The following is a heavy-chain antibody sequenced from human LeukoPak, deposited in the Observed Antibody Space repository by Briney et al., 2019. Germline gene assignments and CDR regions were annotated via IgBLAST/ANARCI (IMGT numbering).Heavy chain of an antibody. Sequence: GGSLRLSCAASGFTFSSYAMHRVRQAPGKGLEWAAVISYDGSNKYYADSVKGRFTISRDNSKNTLYLQMNSLRAEDTAVYYCARDRDGAYYDNPLDYWGQGTLVTVSS. D-gene: IGHD3-22*01. CDR1: GFTFSSYA. J-gene: IGHJ4*02. CDR3: ARDRDGAYYDNPLDY. V-gene: IGHV3-30-3*01. CDR2: ISYDGSNK.